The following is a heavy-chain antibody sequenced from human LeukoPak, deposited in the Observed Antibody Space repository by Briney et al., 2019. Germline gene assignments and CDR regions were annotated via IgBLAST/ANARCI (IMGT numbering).Heavy chain of an antibody. Sequence: SETLSLTCTVSGGSISSGDYYWSWIRQPPGKGLEWIGYIYYSGSTNYNPSLKSRVTISVDTSKNQFSLKLSSVTAADTAVYYCARFTYSSPFDYWGQGTLVTVSS. D-gene: IGHD6-13*01. J-gene: IGHJ4*02. CDR1: GGSISSGDYY. CDR2: IYYSGST. CDR3: ARFTYSSPFDY. V-gene: IGHV4-61*08.